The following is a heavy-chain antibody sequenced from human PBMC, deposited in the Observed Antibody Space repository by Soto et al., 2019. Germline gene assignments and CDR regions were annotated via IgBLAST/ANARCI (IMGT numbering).Heavy chain of an antibody. V-gene: IGHV3-30-3*01. D-gene: IGHD5-18*01. CDR3: ARAPGYSYGY. CDR1: GCTAENYA. CDR2: ISYDGSNK. Sequence: LILSCHVSGCTAENYATTWVRQAPGKGLEWVAVISYDGSNKYYADSVKGRFTISRDNSKNTLYLQMNSLRAEDTAVYYCARAPGYSYGYWGQGTRVTVSA. J-gene: IGHJ4*02.